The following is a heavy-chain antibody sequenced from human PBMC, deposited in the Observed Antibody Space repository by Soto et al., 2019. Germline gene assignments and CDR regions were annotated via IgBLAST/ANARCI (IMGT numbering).Heavy chain of an antibody. J-gene: IGHJ4*02. CDR3: ARVYYDFWSGYYRMYYFDY. Sequence: SETLSLTCAVSGYSISSGYYWGWIRQPPGKGLEWIGSTYHSGSTYYNPSLKSRVTISVDTSKNQFSLKLSSVTAADTAVYYCARVYYDFWSGYYRMYYFDYWGQGTLVTVSS. CDR2: TYHSGST. D-gene: IGHD3-3*01. CDR1: GYSISSGYY. V-gene: IGHV4-38-2*01.